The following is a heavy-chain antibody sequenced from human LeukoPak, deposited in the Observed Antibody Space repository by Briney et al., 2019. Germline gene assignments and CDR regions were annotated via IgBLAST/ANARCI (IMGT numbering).Heavy chain of an antibody. CDR1: GGSISSYY. Sequence: SETLSLTCTVSGGSISSYYWNWIRQAPGQGPESLGYIYYIENTNTNPLFGSRVTISMDTSKNQFSLQLNSVTAADTAVYYCARGRFGDSAVESYYLDYWGQGTRVTVSS. J-gene: IGHJ4*02. V-gene: IGHV4-59*01. D-gene: IGHD3-10*01. CDR2: IYYIENT. CDR3: ARGRFGDSAVESYYLDY.